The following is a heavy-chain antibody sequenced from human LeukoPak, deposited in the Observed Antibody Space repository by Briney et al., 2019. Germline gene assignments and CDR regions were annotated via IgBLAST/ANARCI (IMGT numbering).Heavy chain of an antibody. CDR1: GFTVSSNY. CDR3: ASSSQSMVRGAFDY. D-gene: IGHD3-10*01. CDR2: IYSGGST. J-gene: IGHJ4*02. V-gene: IGHV3-53*04. Sequence: PGGSLRLSCAASGFTVSSNYMSWVRQAPGKGLEWVSVIYSGGSTYYADSVKGRFTISRHNSKNTLYLQMNSLRAEDAAVYYCASSSQSMVRGAFDYWGQGTLVTVSS.